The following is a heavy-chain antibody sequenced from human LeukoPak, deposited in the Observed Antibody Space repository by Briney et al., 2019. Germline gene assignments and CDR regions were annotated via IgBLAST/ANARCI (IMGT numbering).Heavy chain of an antibody. CDR2: FYYTGST. V-gene: IGHV4-39*01. CDR3: ARGQPTGWERHFLNY. J-gene: IGHJ4*02. D-gene: IGHD1-26*01. CDR1: GGSISSSSYF. Sequence: PSETLSLTCTVSGGSISSSSYFWGWIRQPPGKGLEWIGTFYYTGSTYYNPSLKSRVTISVDTSKNLFSLKLTSVTAADTAFYYCARGQPTGWERHFLNYWGQGTLVTVSS.